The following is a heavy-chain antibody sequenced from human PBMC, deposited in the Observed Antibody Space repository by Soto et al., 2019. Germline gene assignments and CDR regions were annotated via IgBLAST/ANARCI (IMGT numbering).Heavy chain of an antibody. CDR1: GYSFTSYW. CDR3: ARQRTGTQYYFDY. J-gene: IGHJ4*02. CDR2: IYPGDSDT. V-gene: IGHV5-51*01. Sequence: GESLKISCKGSGYSFTSYWIGWVRQMPGKGLEWMGIIYPGDSDTRYSPSFQGQVTISADKSISTAYLQWSSVQASDTAMYYCARQRTGTQYYFDYWGQGTLVTVSS. D-gene: IGHD1-1*01.